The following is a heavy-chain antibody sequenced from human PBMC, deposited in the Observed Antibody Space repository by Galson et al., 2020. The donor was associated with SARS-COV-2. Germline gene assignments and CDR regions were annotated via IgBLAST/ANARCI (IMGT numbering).Heavy chain of an antibody. J-gene: IGHJ6*02. D-gene: IGHD6-6*01. V-gene: IGHV3-23*01. Sequence: TGGSLRLSCAASGFTFSSNAMSWVRQAPGKGLEWVSAISGSGGSTYYADSVKGRFTIPRDNSKNTLNLQMNSLRAEDTAVYYCAKDYSSSSWYYYYGMDVWGQGTTVTVSS. CDR3: AKDYSSSSWYYYYGMDV. CDR2: ISGSGGST. CDR1: GFTFSSNA.